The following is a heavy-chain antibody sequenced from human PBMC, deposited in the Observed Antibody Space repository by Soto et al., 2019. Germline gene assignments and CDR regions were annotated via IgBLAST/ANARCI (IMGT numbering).Heavy chain of an antibody. V-gene: IGHV1-18*01. Sequence: ASVKVSCKASGYTFTSYGISWVRQSPGQGLEWMGWINPDSGKTKYSQKFQGRVTITRDTSASTAYMELSSLTSEDAALYYCARDLWLGESFRYYFDYWAQGTLVTVSS. CDR2: INPDSGKT. D-gene: IGHD3-10*01. J-gene: IGHJ4*01. CDR3: ARDLWLGESFRYYFDY. CDR1: GYTFTSYG.